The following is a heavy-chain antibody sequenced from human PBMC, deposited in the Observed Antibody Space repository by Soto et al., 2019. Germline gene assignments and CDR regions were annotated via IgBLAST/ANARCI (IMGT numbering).Heavy chain of an antibody. V-gene: IGHV4-31*03. CDR2: IYYSGST. CDR3: ARRHLTTVTNGIDY. CDR1: GGSISSGGYY. Sequence: PSETLSLTCTVSGGSISSGGYYWSWIRQHPGKGLGWIGYIYYSGSTYYNPSLKSRVTISVDTSKNQFSLKLSSVTAADTAVYYSARRHLTTVTNGIDYWGQGTLVTVSS. J-gene: IGHJ4*02. D-gene: IGHD4-17*01.